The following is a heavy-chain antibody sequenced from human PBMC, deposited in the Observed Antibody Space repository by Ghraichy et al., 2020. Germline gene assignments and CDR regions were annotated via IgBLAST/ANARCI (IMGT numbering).Heavy chain of an antibody. CDR1: GFTFSSYG. J-gene: IGHJ5*02. D-gene: IGHD6-19*01. CDR3: AKDPGQWLVFWFDP. V-gene: IGHV3-30*18. Sequence: GGSLRLSCAASGFTFSSYGMHWVRQAPGKGLEWVAVISYDGSNKYYADSVKGRFTISRDNSKNTLYLQMNSLRAEDTAVYYCAKDPGQWLVFWFDPWGQGTLVTVSP. CDR2: ISYDGSNK.